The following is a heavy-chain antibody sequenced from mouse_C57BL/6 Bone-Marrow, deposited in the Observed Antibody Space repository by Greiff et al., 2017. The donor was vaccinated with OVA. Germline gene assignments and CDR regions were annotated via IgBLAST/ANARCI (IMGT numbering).Heavy chain of an antibody. CDR2: INPYNGGT. CDR1: GYTFTDYY. CDR3: AIPCTTVVATPFAD. D-gene: IGHD1-1*01. Sequence: EVQLQQSGPVLVKPGASVKMSCKASGYTFTDYYMNWVKQSHGKSLEWIGVINPYNGGTSYNQKFKGKATLTVDKSSSTAYMELNSLTSEDSAVYDCAIPCTTVVATPFADWGQGTLVTVSA. V-gene: IGHV1-19*01. J-gene: IGHJ3*01.